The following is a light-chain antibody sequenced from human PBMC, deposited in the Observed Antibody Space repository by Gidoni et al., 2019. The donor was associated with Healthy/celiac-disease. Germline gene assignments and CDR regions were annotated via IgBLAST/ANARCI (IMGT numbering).Light chain of an antibody. Sequence: EIVLTQSPGTLSLSPVERATLSCRASQSVSSTYLAWYQQKPGQAPRLLIYGASSRVTGVPDRFSGSGSGTDFTLTISRLEPEDFAVYYCQQGAFGQGTKVEMK. CDR1: QSVSSTY. CDR3: QQGA. CDR2: GAS. V-gene: IGKV3-20*01. J-gene: IGKJ1*01.